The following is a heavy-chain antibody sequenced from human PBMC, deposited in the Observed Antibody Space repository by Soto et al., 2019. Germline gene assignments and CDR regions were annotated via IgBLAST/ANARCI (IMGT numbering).Heavy chain of an antibody. CDR2: ILYSGTT. V-gene: IGHV4-31*03. Sequence: QVQLQESGPGLVKPSQTLSLTCTVSGGSISSGGYYWSWIRQHPGKGLEWSGYILYSGTTYDNPSRKTRVTISVDTSKNQSSLKLSSVTAADTAVYYCARSVDPWGQGTLVTVSS. CDR3: ARSVDP. J-gene: IGHJ5*02. CDR1: GGSISSGGYY.